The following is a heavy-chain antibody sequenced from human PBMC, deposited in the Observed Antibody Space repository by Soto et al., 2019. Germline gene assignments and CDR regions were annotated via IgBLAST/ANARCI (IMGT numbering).Heavy chain of an antibody. D-gene: IGHD4-4*01. Sequence: SETLSLTCTVSGGSISSGGYYWSWIRQHPGKGLEWIGYIYYSGSTYYNPSLKSRVTISVDTSKNQFSLKLSSVTAADTAVYYCARDRVVEIDHSNYDAWGGGYYYGMDVWGQGTTVTVSS. CDR2: IYYSGST. CDR3: ARDRVVEIDHSNYDAWGGGYYYGMDV. J-gene: IGHJ6*02. CDR1: GGSISSGGYY. V-gene: IGHV4-31*03.